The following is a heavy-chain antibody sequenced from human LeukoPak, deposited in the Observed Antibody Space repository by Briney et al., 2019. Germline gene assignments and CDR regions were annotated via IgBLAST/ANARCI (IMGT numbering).Heavy chain of an antibody. J-gene: IGHJ5*02. D-gene: IGHD4-17*01. Sequence: SETLSLTCTVSGGSISSSSYYWGWIRQPPGKGLEWIGSIYYSGSTYYNPSLRSRVTISVDTSKNQFSLKLSSVTVADTAVYYCARARTTVTTGNWFDPWGQGTLVTVSS. CDR2: IYYSGST. CDR1: GGSISSSSYY. V-gene: IGHV4-39*07. CDR3: ARARTTVTTGNWFDP.